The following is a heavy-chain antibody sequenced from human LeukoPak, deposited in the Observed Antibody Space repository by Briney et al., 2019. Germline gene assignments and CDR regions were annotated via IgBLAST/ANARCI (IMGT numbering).Heavy chain of an antibody. CDR1: GDSMRKWC. J-gene: IGHJ4*02. D-gene: IGHD6-19*01. V-gene: IGHV4-4*07. Sequence: SETLSLTCAVSGDSMRKWCWSWIRQPAGKGLEWIGRIFATGDTNYNPSLKSRVAMSVDTSKNYFSLNLTSVTAADTAVYYCASGGMAGRWPLNYWGRGTLVTVSS. CDR2: IFATGDT. CDR3: ASGGMAGRWPLNY.